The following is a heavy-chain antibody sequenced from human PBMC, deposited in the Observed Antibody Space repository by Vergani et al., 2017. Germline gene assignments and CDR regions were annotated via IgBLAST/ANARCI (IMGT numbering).Heavy chain of an antibody. D-gene: IGHD3-22*01. J-gene: IGHJ6*02. CDR2: IYTSGST. Sequence: QVQLQESGPGLVKPSQTLSLTCTVSGGSISSGSYYWSWIRQPAGKGLEWIGRIYTSGSTNYNPSLTSRVTISVDTSKTQFSLKLSSVNAADTAVYYCARDKPMYYYASSALSGGYYGMDVWGQGTTVTVSS. CDR1: GGSISSGSYY. V-gene: IGHV4-61*02. CDR3: ARDKPMYYYASSALSGGYYGMDV.